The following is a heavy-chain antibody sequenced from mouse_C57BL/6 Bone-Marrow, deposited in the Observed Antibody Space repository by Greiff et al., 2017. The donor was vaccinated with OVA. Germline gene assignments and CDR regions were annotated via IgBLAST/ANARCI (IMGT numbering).Heavy chain of an antibody. J-gene: IGHJ2*01. CDR2: IDPSDGYT. V-gene: IGHV1-50*01. D-gene: IGHD2-5*01. Sequence: QFQLQQPGAELVKPGASVKLSCKASGYTFTSSWMQWVKQRPGQGLEWIGEIDPSDGYTNYNQKFKGKATLTVDTSSSTAYMQLSSLTSEDSAVYYCAREEYYSSRDYWGQGTTLTVSS. CDR3: AREEYYSSRDY. CDR1: GYTFTSSW.